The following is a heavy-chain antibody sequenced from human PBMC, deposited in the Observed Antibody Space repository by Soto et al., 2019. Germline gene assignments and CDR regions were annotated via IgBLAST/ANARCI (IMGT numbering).Heavy chain of an antibody. CDR2: ISGSGGST. Sequence: GGSLRLSCAASGFTFSSYAMSWVRQAPGKGLEWVSAISGSGGSTYYADSVKGRFTISRDNSKNTLYLQMNSLRAEDTAVYYCAKDVERFLEWGSLLTGYQAAFDYWGQGTLVTVSS. J-gene: IGHJ4*02. D-gene: IGHD3-3*01. CDR3: AKDVERFLEWGSLLTGYQAAFDY. V-gene: IGHV3-23*01. CDR1: GFTFSSYA.